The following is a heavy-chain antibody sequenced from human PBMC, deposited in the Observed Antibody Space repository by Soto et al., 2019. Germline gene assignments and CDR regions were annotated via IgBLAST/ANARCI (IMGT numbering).Heavy chain of an antibody. V-gene: IGHV3-23*01. D-gene: IGHD3-3*01. Sequence: PGGSLRLSCAASGFTFSSYAMSWVRQAPGKGLEWVSAISGSGGSTYYADSVKGRFTISRDNSKNTLYLQMNSLRAEDTAVYYCAKDYPPPLHYDFWSGYYNRTGDPFDYWGQGTLVTVSS. J-gene: IGHJ4*02. CDR3: AKDYPPPLHYDFWSGYYNRTGDPFDY. CDR1: GFTFSSYA. CDR2: ISGSGGST.